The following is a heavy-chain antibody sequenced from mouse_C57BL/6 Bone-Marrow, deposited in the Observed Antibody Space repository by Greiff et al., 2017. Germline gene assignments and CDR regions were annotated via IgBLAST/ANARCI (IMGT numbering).Heavy chain of an antibody. V-gene: IGHV1-26*01. CDR3: AGGYYFYYYAMDY. D-gene: IGHD2-3*01. CDR2: INPNNGGT. J-gene: IGHJ4*01. CDR1: GYTFTDYY. Sequence: VQLQQSGPELVKPGASVKISCKASGYTFTDYYMNWVKQSPGKSLEWIGDINPNNGGTSYNQKFKGKATLTVDKSSSTAYMELRSLTSEDSAVYYCAGGYYFYYYAMDYWGQGTSVTVSS.